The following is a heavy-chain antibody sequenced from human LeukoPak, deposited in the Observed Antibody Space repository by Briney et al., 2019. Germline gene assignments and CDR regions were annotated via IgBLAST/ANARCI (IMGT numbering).Heavy chain of an antibody. CDR1: GYSFTSYW. CDR3: ARHRGGSSYYYYYMDV. Sequence: GKSLKISCKGSGYSFTSYWIGWVRQMPGKGLEWMGIIYPGDSDTRYSPSFQGQVTISADKSISTAYLQWSSLKASDTAMYYCARHRGGSSYYYYYMDVWGKGTTVTVSS. CDR2: IYPGDSDT. V-gene: IGHV5-51*01. J-gene: IGHJ6*03. D-gene: IGHD2-15*01.